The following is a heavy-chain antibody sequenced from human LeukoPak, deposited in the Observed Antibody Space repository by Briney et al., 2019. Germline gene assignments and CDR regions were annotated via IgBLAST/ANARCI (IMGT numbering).Heavy chain of an antibody. CDR1: GLTFTSSW. CDR2: INSDGSNR. D-gene: IGHD5-24*01. CDR3: ARPQDGYNGFDC. V-gene: IGHV3-74*01. Sequence: GGSLRLSCAASGLTFTSSWMHWVRQTPGRGLVWVSRINSDGSNRNYADSVKGRFTISRDNAKNALYLQMDSLRAEDAAVYYCARPQDGYNGFDCWGQGTLVTVSS. J-gene: IGHJ4*02.